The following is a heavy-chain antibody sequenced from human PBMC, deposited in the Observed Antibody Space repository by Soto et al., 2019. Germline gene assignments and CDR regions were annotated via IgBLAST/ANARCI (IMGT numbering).Heavy chain of an antibody. CDR3: ATCITMVRGATRPYYYYYGMDV. CDR2: MHYTGSS. CDR1: GDSVTSHY. Sequence: SETLSLTCSFSGDSVTSHYLTWIRQSPEKGLEWIGYMHYTGSSHYNPSLKSRVTISVDTSKNQFSLQLSSVTAADTAVYYCATCITMVRGATRPYYYYYGMDVWGQGTTVTVSS. D-gene: IGHD3-10*01. J-gene: IGHJ6*02. V-gene: IGHV4-59*02.